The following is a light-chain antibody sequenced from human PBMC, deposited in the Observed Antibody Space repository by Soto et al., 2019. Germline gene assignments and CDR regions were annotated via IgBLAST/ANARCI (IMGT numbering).Light chain of an antibody. J-gene: IGLJ1*01. CDR3: SSYTNTNTRV. V-gene: IGLV2-14*03. CDR2: DDS. Sequence: QSALTQPASVSGSPGQSIAISCTGTSSDVGRYKSVAWYQQHPGRAPKLMMYDDSDRPLGVSDRFSGAKSGNTASLTITGLQAEDEADSYCSSYTNTNTRVFGAGTKVTVL. CDR1: SSDVGRYKS.